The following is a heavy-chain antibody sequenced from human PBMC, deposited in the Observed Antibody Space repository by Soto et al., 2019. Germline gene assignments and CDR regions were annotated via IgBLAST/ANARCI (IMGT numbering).Heavy chain of an antibody. D-gene: IGHD3-16*01. CDR3: ARDLSGPLDY. CDR2: IWYDGSNK. V-gene: IGHV3-33*01. CDR1: GFTFSNYG. J-gene: IGHJ4*02. Sequence: PGGSLRLSCVASGFTFSNYGMHWVRQAPGKGLEWVAGIWYDGSNKFYADSVKGRFTISRDTSKNTLYLQMNSLRVDDTAVYYCARDLSGPLDYWGQGTLVTVSS.